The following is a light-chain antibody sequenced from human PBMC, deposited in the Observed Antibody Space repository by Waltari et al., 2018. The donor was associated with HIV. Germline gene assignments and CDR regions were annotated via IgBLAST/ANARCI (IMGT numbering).Light chain of an antibody. V-gene: IGLV2-14*01. CDR2: EVS. CDR3: SSYTRSSTL. J-gene: IGLJ2*01. CDR1: RSHVGGNHY. Sequence: QSALTRPASVSGSPGPSITLSCPGTRSHVGGNHYVSWYQYHPGKAPKLMIYEVSNRPSGVSNRFSGSKSGNTASLTISGLQAEDEGDYYCSSYTRSSTLFGGGTKLTVL.